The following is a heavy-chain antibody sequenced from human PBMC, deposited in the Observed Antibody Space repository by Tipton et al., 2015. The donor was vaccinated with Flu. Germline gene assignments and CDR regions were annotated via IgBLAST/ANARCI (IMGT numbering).Heavy chain of an antibody. CDR1: GYSITSGYI. V-gene: IGHV4-38-2*02. D-gene: IGHD4-17*01. CDR2: IHRAGNT. J-gene: IGHJ3*02. CDR3: ARGDYGDYDHEADAFDI. Sequence: TLSLTCPVSGYSITSGYIWAWIRQAPGKGLEWIANIHRAGNTYYNPSLKSRVTLSVDTSKNQFSLKLTSVTAADAAMYFCARGDYGDYDHEADAFDIWGQGTLVTVSA.